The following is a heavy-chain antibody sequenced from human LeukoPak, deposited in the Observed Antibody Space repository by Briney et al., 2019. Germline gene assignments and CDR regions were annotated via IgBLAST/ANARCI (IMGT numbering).Heavy chain of an antibody. V-gene: IGHV3-23*01. CDR1: GFAFSSHA. Sequence: GGSLRLSCAASGFAFSSHAMSWVRQAPGKGLEWVSAITDSGGNRQYTDSVKGRFTISRDNSKNTLYLQMDSLRADDTAVYYCAHGRYFDLWGRGTLVTASS. CDR3: AHGRYFDL. D-gene: IGHD4-17*01. J-gene: IGHJ2*01. CDR2: ITDSGGNR.